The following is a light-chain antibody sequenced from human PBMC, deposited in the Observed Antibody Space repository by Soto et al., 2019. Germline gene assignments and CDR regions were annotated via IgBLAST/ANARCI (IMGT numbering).Light chain of an antibody. CDR3: GQASSFPLT. CDR1: QGISSW. V-gene: IGKV1D-12*01. CDR2: AAS. J-gene: IGKJ5*01. Sequence: DIQMTQSPSSVSASVGDRVTITCRASQGISSWLAWYQQKPGKAPKLLIYAASSLQSGVPSRFIGSASGTYFALTMNSLQTEDFAPYYCGQASSFPLTFGQGTRLEIK.